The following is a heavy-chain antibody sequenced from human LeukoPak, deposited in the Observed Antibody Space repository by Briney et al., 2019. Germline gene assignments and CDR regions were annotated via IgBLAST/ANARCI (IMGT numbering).Heavy chain of an antibody. CDR3: ARGWPYPSSGEGLTY. V-gene: IGHV4-4*07. D-gene: IGHD3-16*01. CDR1: GGSINSYY. CDR2: IYTSGST. Sequence: SETLSLTCTVSGGSINSYYWSWIRQPAGKGLEWIGRIYTSGSTNYNPSLKSRVTISVDTSKNQFSLKVNSVTAADTAVYYCARGWPYPSSGEGLTYWGQGTLVTVSS. J-gene: IGHJ4*02.